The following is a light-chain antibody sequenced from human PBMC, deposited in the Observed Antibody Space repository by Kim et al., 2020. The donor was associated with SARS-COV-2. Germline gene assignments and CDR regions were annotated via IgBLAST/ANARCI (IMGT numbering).Light chain of an antibody. CDR2: DAS. Sequence: DLQITQSPSSLSAFLGDRVTISCQANQDIRTTLNWFQQKPGKAPKLLIYDASILETGVPTRFSGSGSGTYFSLTIDSVQPEDFATYYCQQRQTYGQGTKLEI. J-gene: IGKJ2*01. CDR1: QDIRTT. V-gene: IGKV1-33*01. CDR3: QQRQT.